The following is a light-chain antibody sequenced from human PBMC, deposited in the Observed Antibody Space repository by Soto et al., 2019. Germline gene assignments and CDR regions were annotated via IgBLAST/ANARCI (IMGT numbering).Light chain of an antibody. CDR1: QNIDIY. V-gene: IGKV1-39*01. CDR3: QQSRTTPWT. CDR2: AAS. J-gene: IGKJ1*01. Sequence: DIQMTQSPASLSASIGDTVTIACRASQNIDIYLNWYQHKPGTVPKLLIYAASGLQTGVPSRFSGRGSGTDVSLTISSLQPGDFATYYCQQSRTTPWTFGQGTKVDIK.